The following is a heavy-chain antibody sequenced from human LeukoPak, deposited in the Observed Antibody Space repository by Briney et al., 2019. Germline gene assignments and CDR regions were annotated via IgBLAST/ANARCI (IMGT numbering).Heavy chain of an antibody. J-gene: IGHJ4*02. CDR1: GYTFTGYY. CDR3: ARDPTRITMVRGAHFDY. V-gene: IGHV1-2*02. CDR2: INPNSGGT. D-gene: IGHD3-10*01. Sequence: ASVKVSCKASGYTFTGYYMHWVRQAPGQGLEWMGWINPNSGGTNYAQKFQGRVTMTRDTSISTAYMELSRLRSDDTAVYYCARDPTRITMVRGAHFDYWGQGTLVTVSS.